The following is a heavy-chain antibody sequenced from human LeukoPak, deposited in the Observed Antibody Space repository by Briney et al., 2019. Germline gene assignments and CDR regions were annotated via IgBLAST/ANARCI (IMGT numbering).Heavy chain of an antibody. V-gene: IGHV4-30-4*01. D-gene: IGHD3-22*01. J-gene: IGHJ5*02. CDR3: ARPYYYDSRIDP. Sequence: SETLSLTCTVSGGSISSGDYYWSWIRQPPGTGLEWIAYMYYSGSTYYNPSLKSRVTMSADTSKNQLSLKLSSVTAADTAVYYCARPYYYDSRIDPWGQGILVTVSS. CDR2: MYYSGST. CDR1: GGSISSGDYY.